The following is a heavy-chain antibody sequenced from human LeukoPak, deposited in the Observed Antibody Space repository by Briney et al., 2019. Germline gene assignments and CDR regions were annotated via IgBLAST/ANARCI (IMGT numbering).Heavy chain of an antibody. Sequence: ASVKVSCKASGYTFTSYDINWVRQATGQGLEWMGWMNPNSGNTGYAQKFQGRVTMTRNTSISTAYMELSSLRSEDTAVYYCASTFGVYGSGRRYYYYMDVWGKGTTVTVSS. CDR2: MNPNSGNT. V-gene: IGHV1-8*01. D-gene: IGHD3-10*01. J-gene: IGHJ6*03. CDR3: ASTFGVYGSGRRYYYYMDV. CDR1: GYTFTSYD.